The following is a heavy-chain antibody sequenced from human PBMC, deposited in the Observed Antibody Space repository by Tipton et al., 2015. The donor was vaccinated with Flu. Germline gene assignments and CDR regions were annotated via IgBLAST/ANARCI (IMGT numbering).Heavy chain of an antibody. CDR3: ARAMTLHSSGWYCPGY. D-gene: IGHD6-19*01. V-gene: IGHV1-8*01. Sequence: QVQLVQSGAEVKKPGASVKVSCRASGYTFTSYDINWVRQATGQGLEWMGWMNPNSGNTGYAQKFQGRVTMTRNTSISTAYMELSSLRSEDTAVYYCARAMTLHSSGWYCPGYWGQGTLVTVSS. J-gene: IGHJ4*02. CDR1: GYTFTSYD. CDR2: MNPNSGNT.